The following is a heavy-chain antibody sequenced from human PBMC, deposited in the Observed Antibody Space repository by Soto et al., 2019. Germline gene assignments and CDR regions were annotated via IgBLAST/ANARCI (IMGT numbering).Heavy chain of an antibody. CDR2: IYTSGST. CDR1: GGSISSYY. J-gene: IGHJ4*02. V-gene: IGHV4-4*07. Sequence: SETLSLTCTVSGGSISSYYWSWIRQPAGKGLEWIGRIYTSGSTNYNPSLKSRVTISVDTSKNQFSLKLSSVTAADTAVYYCARDRRDRTVDYWSQGTLVTVSS. CDR3: ARDRRDRTVDY.